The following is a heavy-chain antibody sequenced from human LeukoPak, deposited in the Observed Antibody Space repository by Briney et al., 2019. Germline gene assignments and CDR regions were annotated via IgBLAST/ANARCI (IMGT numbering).Heavy chain of an antibody. CDR1: GYTFTSYY. J-gene: IGHJ6*02. CDR2: INPSGGST. CDR3: ARVTVPGPGVHYYYGMDV. V-gene: IGHV1-46*01. Sequence: GASVKVSCKASGYTFTSYYMHWVRQAPGQGLEWMGIINPSGGSTSYAQKFQGRVTMTRDTSTSTVYMELSSLRSVDTAVYYCARVTVPGPGVHYYYGMDVWGQGTTVTVSS. D-gene: IGHD4-17*01.